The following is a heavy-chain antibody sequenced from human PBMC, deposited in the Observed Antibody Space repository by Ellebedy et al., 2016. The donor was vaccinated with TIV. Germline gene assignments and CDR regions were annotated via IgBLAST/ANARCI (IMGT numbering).Heavy chain of an antibody. V-gene: IGHV3-23*01. D-gene: IGHD3-16*01. CDR3: AKDFVVGATPRSEF. CDR2: ISPTGDST. CDR1: GFTFSNYV. J-gene: IGHJ4*02. Sequence: PGGSLRLSCAASGFTFSNYVMTWVRQAPGKGLEWVSTISPTGDSTYYGDSVKGRFTIYRDNSRFTLYLQMNNLRAEDTATYYCAKDFVVGATPRSEFWGQGTLVTVSS.